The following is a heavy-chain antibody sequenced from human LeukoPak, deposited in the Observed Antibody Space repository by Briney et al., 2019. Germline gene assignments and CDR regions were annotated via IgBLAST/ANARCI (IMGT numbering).Heavy chain of an antibody. D-gene: IGHD3-16*02. J-gene: IGHJ4*02. CDR3: ARDLGYTSIAARSFDY. CDR1: GYTFTNYA. Sequence: ASVKVSCKASGYTFTNYAMHWVRQAPGQRLEWMGWINAGNGNTKYSQKFQGRVTITRDTSASTAYMELSSLRSEDTAVYYCARDLGYTSIAARSFDYWGQGTLVTVSS. V-gene: IGHV1-3*01. CDR2: INAGNGNT.